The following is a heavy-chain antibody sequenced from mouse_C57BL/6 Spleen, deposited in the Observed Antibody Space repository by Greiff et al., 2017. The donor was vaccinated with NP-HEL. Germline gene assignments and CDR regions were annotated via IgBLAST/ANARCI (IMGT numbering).Heavy chain of an antibody. Sequence: EVQLQQSGAELVRPGASVKLSCTASGFNIKDDYMHWVKQRPEQGLEWIGWIDPENGDTEYASKFQGKATITADTSSNTAYLQLSSLTSEDTAVYYCQLGDFDYWGQGTTLTVSS. CDR1: GFNIKDDY. CDR3: QLGDFDY. V-gene: IGHV14-4*01. D-gene: IGHD4-1*02. J-gene: IGHJ2*01. CDR2: IDPENGDT.